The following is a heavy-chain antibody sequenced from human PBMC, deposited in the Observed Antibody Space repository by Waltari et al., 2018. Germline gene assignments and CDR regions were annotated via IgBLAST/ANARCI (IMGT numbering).Heavy chain of an antibody. J-gene: IGHJ4*02. CDR3: ARGRGVFGY. CDR1: GGSFSHYY. Sequence: QVQLQQWGAGLLKPSETLSLTCAVYGGSFSHYYWSWIRQPPGKGLEWIGEINHSGSTNYNPSLKSRVTISVDTSRNHFSLSLNSVTAADTAVYYCARGRGVFGYWGQGTLVTVSS. D-gene: IGHD3-10*01. CDR2: INHSGST. V-gene: IGHV4-34*01.